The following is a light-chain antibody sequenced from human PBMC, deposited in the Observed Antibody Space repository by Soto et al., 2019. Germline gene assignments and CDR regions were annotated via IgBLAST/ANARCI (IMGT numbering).Light chain of an antibody. J-gene: IGLJ1*01. CDR2: SNN. Sequence: QSVLTQPTSASGTPGQRVTISCSGSSPNIGSNTVNWYQQLPGTAPKLLIYSNNQRPSGVPDRFSGSKSGTSASLAISGLQSEDEADYYCAAWDDSLNGYVFGTGTKLTVL. CDR1: SPNIGSNT. CDR3: AAWDDSLNGYV. V-gene: IGLV1-44*01.